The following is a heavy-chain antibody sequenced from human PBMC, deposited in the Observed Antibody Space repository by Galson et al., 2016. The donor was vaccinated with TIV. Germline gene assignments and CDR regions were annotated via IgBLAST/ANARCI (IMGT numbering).Heavy chain of an antibody. CDR1: GYSFTSYW. D-gene: IGHD2-15*01. CDR3: ARRGRYCSGATCYSAFDI. J-gene: IGHJ3*02. V-gene: IGHV5-51*03. CDR2: IYPGDSDT. Sequence: QSGAEVKKPGESLKISCKGSGYSFTSYWIAWVRQMPGKGLEWMGIIYPGDSDTRSSPSFQGQVTFSADKSINTAYLQWSSLKASDTAMYYCARRGRYCSGATCYSAFDIWGQGTMVTVSS.